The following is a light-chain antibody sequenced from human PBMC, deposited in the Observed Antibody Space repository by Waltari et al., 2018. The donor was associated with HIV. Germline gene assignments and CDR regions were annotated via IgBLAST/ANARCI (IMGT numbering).Light chain of an antibody. Sequence: DSVLTQSPDSLAVSLGQRATMNCKSSQKILFSSTNKNYLSWYQQRPGQPPRLLIYWASSRESGVPERFTGSGSGTNFTLTISRLRAYDVAVYFCQQYYSTPRTFGQGTKV. CDR1: QKILFSSTNKNY. CDR3: QQYYSTPRT. V-gene: IGKV4-1*01. J-gene: IGKJ1*01. CDR2: WAS.